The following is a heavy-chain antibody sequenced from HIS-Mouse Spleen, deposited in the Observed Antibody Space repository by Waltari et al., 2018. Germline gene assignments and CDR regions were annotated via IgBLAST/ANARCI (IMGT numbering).Heavy chain of an antibody. V-gene: IGHV4-39*07. Sequence: QLQLQESGPGLVKPSETLSLTCTVSGGSISSSSSYWGWIRQPPGKGLGWIGIIYYSGSTYYNPSLKSRVTISVDTSKNQFSLKLSSVTAADTAVYYCARVFFSWGDSSGYWVGASYFDYWGQGTLVTVSS. CDR1: GGSISSSSSY. CDR2: IYYSGST. J-gene: IGHJ4*02. CDR3: ARVFFSWGDSSGYWVGASYFDY. D-gene: IGHD3-22*01.